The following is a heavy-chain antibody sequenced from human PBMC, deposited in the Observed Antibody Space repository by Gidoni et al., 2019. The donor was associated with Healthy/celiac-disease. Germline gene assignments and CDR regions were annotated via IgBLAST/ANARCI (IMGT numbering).Heavy chain of an antibody. CDR3: ARDHYYDSSGYPIY. D-gene: IGHD3-22*01. CDR1: GFTFSSYS. Sequence: EVQLVESGGGLVKPGGSLSPSAAASGFTFSSYSMNWVRQAPGKGLEWVSSISSSSSYIYYADSVKGRFTISRDNAKNSLYLQMNSLRAEDTAVYYCARDHYYDSSGYPIYWGQGTLVTVSS. CDR2: ISSSSSYI. V-gene: IGHV3-21*01. J-gene: IGHJ4*02.